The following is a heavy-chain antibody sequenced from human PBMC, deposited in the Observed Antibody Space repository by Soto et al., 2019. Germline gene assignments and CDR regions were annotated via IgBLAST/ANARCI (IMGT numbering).Heavy chain of an antibody. J-gene: IGHJ4*02. CDR1: GYTFTSYY. Sequence: GXSVNLSCKASGYTFTSYYMRWVRQAPGQGLEWMGIINPSGGSTSYAQKFQGRVTMTRDTSTSTVYMELSSLRSEDTAVYYCARDSPSGSYVLDSWGQGTLVTVSS. CDR2: INPSGGST. CDR3: ARDSPSGSYVLDS. D-gene: IGHD1-26*01. V-gene: IGHV1-46*01.